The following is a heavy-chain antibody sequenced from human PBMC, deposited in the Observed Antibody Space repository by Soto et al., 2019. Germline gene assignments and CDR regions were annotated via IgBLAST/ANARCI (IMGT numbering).Heavy chain of an antibody. D-gene: IGHD3-22*01. CDR2: MLYSGST. V-gene: IGHV4-39*07. CDR1: GYSVSSSDYY. Sequence: PSETLSLTCSVSGYSVSSSDYYWAWIRQPPGKGLEWIGSMLYSGSTNYNPSLKSRVTISVDTSKNQFSLKLSSVTAADTAVYYCASGPYYYDSSGYYPPMTLWGQGTMVTVSS. CDR3: ASGPYYYDSSGYYPPMTL. J-gene: IGHJ3*01.